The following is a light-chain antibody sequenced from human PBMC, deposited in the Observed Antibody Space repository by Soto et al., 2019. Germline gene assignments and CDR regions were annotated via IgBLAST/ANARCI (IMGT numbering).Light chain of an antibody. J-gene: IGKJ5*01. V-gene: IGKV3-20*01. Sequence: EIVLTQSPGTLSLSPGERATLSCRASQSVNRSYLVWYQQRPGQAPRLLIYGASSRATGIPDRFSGSASGADFTLTISRLKPEDFAVYYCQQVGSSPITFGQGTRLEIK. CDR2: GAS. CDR1: QSVNRSY. CDR3: QQVGSSPIT.